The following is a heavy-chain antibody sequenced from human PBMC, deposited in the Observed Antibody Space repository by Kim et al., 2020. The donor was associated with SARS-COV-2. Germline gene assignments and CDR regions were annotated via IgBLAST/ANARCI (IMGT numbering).Heavy chain of an antibody. CDR3: ARDGGRGCPFDY. CDR2: LFSGGST. V-gene: IGHV3-66*01. Sequence: GGSLRLSCAASGFTVSSNNMSWVRQAPGKGLEWVSLLFSGGSTYSPDSVKGRFTISRDNSKNTLYLQMNSLRADDTAVYYCARDGGRGCPFDYWGQGTLV. J-gene: IGHJ4*02. D-gene: IGHD2-15*01. CDR1: GFTVSSNN.